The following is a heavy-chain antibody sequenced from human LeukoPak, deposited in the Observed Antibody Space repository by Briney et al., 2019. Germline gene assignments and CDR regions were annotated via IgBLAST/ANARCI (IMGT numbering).Heavy chain of an antibody. Sequence: GGSLRLSCAASGFTFDDYAMSWVRQAPGKGLEWVSRINWNGGSTSYADSVKGRFTISRDNAKNSLYLQMNSLRAEDTAVYYCAKDLHYGSADYWGQGTLVTVSS. CDR3: AKDLHYGSADY. J-gene: IGHJ4*02. V-gene: IGHV3-20*04. D-gene: IGHD3-10*01. CDR1: GFTFDDYA. CDR2: INWNGGST.